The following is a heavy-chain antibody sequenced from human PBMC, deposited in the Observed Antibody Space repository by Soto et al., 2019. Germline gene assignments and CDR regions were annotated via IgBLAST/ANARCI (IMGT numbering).Heavy chain of an antibody. CDR1: GFTFDRYA. D-gene: IGHD4-4*01. Sequence: EVQLLESGGALVQPGGSLRLSCAASGFTFDRYAMNWVRRAPGKGLEWVSVVSGSGTRTYYADSVTGRLPISRNNSKTTLNLQLNSLRAKDTAIYYCVKGTTGSHYRSPFHSWGQGTVVTVSP. V-gene: IGHV3-23*01. CDR3: VKGTTGSHYRSPFHS. CDR2: VSGSGTRT. J-gene: IGHJ3*01.